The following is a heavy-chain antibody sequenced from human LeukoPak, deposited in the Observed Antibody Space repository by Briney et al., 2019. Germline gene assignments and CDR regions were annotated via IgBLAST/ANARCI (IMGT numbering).Heavy chain of an antibody. CDR2: IYTSGST. J-gene: IGHJ4*02. V-gene: IGHV4-61*02. CDR3: ARAPVGSPGYFDY. CDR1: GGSISSGSYY. Sequence: SETLSLTCTVSGGSISSGSYYWSWIRQPAGKGLEWIGRIYTSGSTNYNPSLKSRVTISVDTSKNQFSLKLSSVTAADTAVYYCARAPVGSPGYFDYWGQGTLVTVSS. D-gene: IGHD1-26*01.